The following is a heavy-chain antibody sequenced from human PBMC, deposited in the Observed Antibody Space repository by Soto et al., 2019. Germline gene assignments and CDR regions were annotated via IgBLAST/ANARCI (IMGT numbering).Heavy chain of an antibody. CDR1: GGSISSGDYY. CDR2: IYYSGST. CDR3: AREPLPYCSSTSCFDY. Sequence: SETLSLTCTVSGGSISSGDYYWSWIRQPPGKGLEWIGYIYYSGSTYYNPSLKSRVTISVDTSKNQFSLKLSSVTAADTAVYYCAREPLPYCSSTSCFDYWGQGTLVTVSS. J-gene: IGHJ4*02. V-gene: IGHV4-30-4*01. D-gene: IGHD2-2*01.